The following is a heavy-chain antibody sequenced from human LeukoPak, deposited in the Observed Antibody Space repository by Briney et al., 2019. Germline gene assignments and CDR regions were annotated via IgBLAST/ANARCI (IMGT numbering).Heavy chain of an antibody. CDR2: ISAYNGNT. D-gene: IGHD5-18*01. J-gene: IGHJ6*02. CDR3: ASPAPRPFLGYSYGLFGYYGMVV. CDR1: GYTFTSYG. V-gene: IGHV1-18*01. Sequence: ASVKVSCTASGYTFTSYGISRVRQAPGQGLEWMGWISAYNGNTNYAQKLQGRVTMTTDTATSTAYVELRRLRSDDTAVYYCASPAPRPFLGYSYGLFGYYGMVVWGQGTTVTVSS.